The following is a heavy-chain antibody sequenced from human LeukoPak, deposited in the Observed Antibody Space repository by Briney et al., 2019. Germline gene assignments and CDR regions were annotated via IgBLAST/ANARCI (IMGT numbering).Heavy chain of an antibody. D-gene: IGHD6-13*01. J-gene: IGHJ4*02. V-gene: IGHV4-39*07. CDR1: GGSISSSSYY. CDR3: ARGPWIAAAGTRYFDY. CDR2: IYYSGNT. Sequence: SETLSLTCTVSGGSISSSSYYWGWIRQPPGKGLEWIGSIYYSGNTYYNPSLKSRVTISIDTSKNQFSLKLSSVTAADTAVYYCARGPWIAAAGTRYFDYWGQGTLVTVSS.